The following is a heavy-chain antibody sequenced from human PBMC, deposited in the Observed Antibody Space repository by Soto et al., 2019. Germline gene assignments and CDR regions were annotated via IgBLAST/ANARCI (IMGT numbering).Heavy chain of an antibody. CDR3: AGPYGDYDSDAFDL. V-gene: IGHV1-3*01. Sequence: ASVKVSCKASGHTFTSYGVHWVRQAPGQRLEWMGWINSVNGNTKFSLEFQGRVTITRDTSASTAYMELSSLTSEDTAVYYCAGPYGDYDSDAFDLWGQGTMVTVSS. J-gene: IGHJ3*01. CDR1: GHTFTSYG. D-gene: IGHD4-17*01. CDR2: INSVNGNT.